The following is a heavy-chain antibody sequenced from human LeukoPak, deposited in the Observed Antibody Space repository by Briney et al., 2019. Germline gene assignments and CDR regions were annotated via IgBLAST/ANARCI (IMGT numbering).Heavy chain of an antibody. CDR2: INHSGST. CDR3: ARGRGIFGVVIIKGAYDY. Sequence: PSETLSLTCAVYGGSFSGYYWSWIRQPPGKGLEWIGEINHSGSTNYNPSLKSRVTISVDTSKNQFSLKLSSVTAADTAVYYFARGRGIFGVVIIKGAYDYWAREPWSPSPQ. CDR1: GGSFSGYY. J-gene: IGHJ4*02. D-gene: IGHD3-3*02. V-gene: IGHV4-34*01.